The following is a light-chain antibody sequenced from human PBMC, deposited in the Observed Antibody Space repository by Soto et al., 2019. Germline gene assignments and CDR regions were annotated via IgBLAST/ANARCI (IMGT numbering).Light chain of an antibody. CDR1: SSDGGVYNY. J-gene: IGLJ3*02. CDR3: CFYGNTFAV. Sequence: QSVLTQPRSVSGSPGQSVTISCTGTSSDGGVYNYVSWYQHHPGRAPKLMIYDAFNRPSGAPDRFSGSKSGNTASLTISGLQADDEADYYCCFYGNTFAVFGGGTQLTVL. CDR2: DAF. V-gene: IGLV2-11*01.